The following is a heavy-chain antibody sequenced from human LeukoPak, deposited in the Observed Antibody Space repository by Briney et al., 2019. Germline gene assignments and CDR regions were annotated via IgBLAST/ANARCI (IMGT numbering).Heavy chain of an antibody. D-gene: IGHD2-21*02. CDR2: ISGSGGST. J-gene: IGHJ5*02. CDR3: AKGQPIVGVAARDWFDP. Sequence: AGGSLRLSCAAAGFTFSSYAMSWVRQAPGKGLEWVSAISGSGGSTYYADSVKGRFTFSRDNSKKTLYLQMNSLRAEDTGVYYCAKGQPIVGVAARDWFDPWGQGTLVTVSS. V-gene: IGHV3-23*01. CDR1: GFTFSSYA.